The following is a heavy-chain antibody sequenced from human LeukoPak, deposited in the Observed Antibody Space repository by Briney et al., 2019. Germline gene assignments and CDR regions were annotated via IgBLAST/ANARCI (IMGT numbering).Heavy chain of an antibody. CDR3: ARGGVAARRVFDY. J-gene: IGHJ4*02. CDR2: IKQDGSEK. Sequence: GGSLRLSCAASGFTFSSYWMSWVRQAPGKGLEWVANIKQDGSEKYYVDSVKGRFTISRDNAKNSLYLQMNSLRAEDTAVYYCARGGVAARRVFDYWGQGTLATVSS. CDR1: GFTFSSYW. D-gene: IGHD6-6*01. V-gene: IGHV3-7*04.